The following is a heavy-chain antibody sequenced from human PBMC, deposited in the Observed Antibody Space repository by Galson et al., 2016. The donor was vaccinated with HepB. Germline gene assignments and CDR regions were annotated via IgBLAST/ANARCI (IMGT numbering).Heavy chain of an antibody. D-gene: IGHD2-8*01. V-gene: IGHV3-30*18. J-gene: IGHJ6*02. CDR2: IPYDVSNK. CDR1: GFTFSTYG. CDR3: VKAKAVYDSAYGLDV. Sequence: SLRLSCAASGFTFSTYGMHWVRQAPGEGLEWVAVIPYDVSNKFYADSVKDRFTISRDNSKNTVYLKMNNLRDEDTAIYYCVKAKAVYDSAYGLDVWGQGTTVTVSS.